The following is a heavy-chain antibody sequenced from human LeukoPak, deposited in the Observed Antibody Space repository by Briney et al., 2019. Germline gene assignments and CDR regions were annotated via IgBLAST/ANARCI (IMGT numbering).Heavy chain of an antibody. CDR1: GGSISSSNW. J-gene: IGHJ6*02. CDR2: IYHSGST. V-gene: IGHV4-4*02. Sequence: SETLSLTCAVSGGSISSSNWWSWVRQPPGKGLEWIGEIYHSGSTNYNPSLKSRVTISVDTSKNQFSLKLSSVTAADTAVYYCASTTVDYYYYYGMDVWGQGTTVTVSS. CDR3: ASTTVDYYYYYGMDV. D-gene: IGHD4-11*01.